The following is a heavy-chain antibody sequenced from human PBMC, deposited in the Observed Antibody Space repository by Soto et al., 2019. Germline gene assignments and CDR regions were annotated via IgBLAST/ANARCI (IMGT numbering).Heavy chain of an antibody. J-gene: IGHJ4*02. CDR2: IYYSGST. Sequence: SETLSLTCTVSGGSISSGDYYWSWIRQPPGKGLEWVGYIYYSGSTYYNPSLKSRVTISVDTSKNQFSLKLSSVTAADTAVYYCARTTVTTDFDYWGQGTLVTVSS. CDR1: GGSISSGDYY. CDR3: ARTTVTTDFDY. D-gene: IGHD4-17*01. V-gene: IGHV4-30-4*01.